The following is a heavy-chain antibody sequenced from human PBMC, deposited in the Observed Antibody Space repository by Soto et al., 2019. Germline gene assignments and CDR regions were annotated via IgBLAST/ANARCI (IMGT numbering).Heavy chain of an antibody. CDR2: INEDSSYI. J-gene: IGHJ6*03. CDR3: VRDFGRYFRSGYMDV. CDR1: GFTFSSYS. V-gene: IGHV3-21*02. D-gene: IGHD3-9*01. Sequence: EVQLVESGGGLVKPGGSLRLSCAASGFTFSSYSMNWVSQAPGKGLEWVSSINEDSSYIYYAHSLRGRFTISRDNAKDSLYRQMNYLRAEDTAVYYCVRDFGRYFRSGYMDVWGDGATVTVSS.